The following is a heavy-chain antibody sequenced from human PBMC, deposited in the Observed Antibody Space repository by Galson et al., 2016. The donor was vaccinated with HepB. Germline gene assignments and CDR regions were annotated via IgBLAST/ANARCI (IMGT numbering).Heavy chain of an antibody. CDR1: GDSVSSNGAA. D-gene: IGHD4-17*01. V-gene: IGHV6-1*01. J-gene: IGHJ4*02. CDR2: TYYRSKWCN. Sequence: CAISGDSVSSNGAAWSWIRQSPSRGLEWLGRTYYRSKWCNDYALSVRSRITINSDTSKNQFSLQLNSVTPEDTAVYFCARVGDYGDRRIFDYWGQGTLVTVSS. CDR3: ARVGDYGDRRIFDY.